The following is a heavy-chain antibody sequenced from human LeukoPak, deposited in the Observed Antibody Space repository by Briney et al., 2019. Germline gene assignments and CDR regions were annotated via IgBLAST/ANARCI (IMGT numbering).Heavy chain of an antibody. Sequence: PGGSLRLSCAASGFTFSSYGMHWVRQATGKGLEWVSAIGTAGDTYYPGSVKGRFTISRENAKNSLYLQMNSLRAGDTAVYYCARARYYYDSSGYYYFDYWGQGTLDTVSS. J-gene: IGHJ4*02. CDR1: GFTFSSYG. D-gene: IGHD3-22*01. V-gene: IGHV3-13*01. CDR3: ARARYYYDSSGYYYFDY. CDR2: IGTAGDT.